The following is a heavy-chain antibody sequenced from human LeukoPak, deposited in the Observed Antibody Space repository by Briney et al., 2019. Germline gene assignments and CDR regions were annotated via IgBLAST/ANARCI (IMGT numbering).Heavy chain of an antibody. D-gene: IGHD3-10*01. J-gene: IGHJ5*02. CDR3: ARGNLYGSGSYDWFDP. CDR2: IYYSGST. V-gene: IGHV4-59*01. Sequence: SEILSLTCTVSGGSISSYYWSWIRQPPGKGLEWIGYIYYSGSTNYNPSLKSRVTISVDTSKNQFSLKLSSVTAADTAVYYCARGNLYGSGSYDWFDPWGQGTLVTVSS. CDR1: GGSISSYY.